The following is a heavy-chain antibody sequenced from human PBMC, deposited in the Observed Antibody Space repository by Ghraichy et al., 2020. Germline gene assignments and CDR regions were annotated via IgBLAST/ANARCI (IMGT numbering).Heavy chain of an antibody. CDR2: IDFNKGNT. V-gene: IGHV1-18*01. Sequence: ASVKVSCKASGDTFRIHGISWVRQASGQGLEWMGWIDFNKGNTNYAQKFQGRATMITDTSTSTVYMELRSLRLEDTAVYYCARDPGTSPGDDWFDLWGQGTLVTVSS. CDR3: ARDPGTSPGDDWFDL. J-gene: IGHJ5*02. CDR1: GDTFRIHG. D-gene: IGHD2-2*01.